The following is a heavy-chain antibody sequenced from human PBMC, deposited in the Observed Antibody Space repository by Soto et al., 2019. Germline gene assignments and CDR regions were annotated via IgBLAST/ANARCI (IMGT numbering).Heavy chain of an antibody. V-gene: IGHV3-23*01. J-gene: IGHJ6*02. Sequence: EVQLLESGGGLVQPGGSLRLSCAASGFTFSSYAMSWVRQAPGKGLEWVSAISGSGGSTYYADSVKGRFTISRDNSKNTLYLQMNSLRAEETAVYYCAKDLSSRGWYLDDFYYYGMDGWGQGTTVTGSS. CDR1: GFTFSSYA. CDR3: AKDLSSRGWYLDDFYYYGMDG. D-gene: IGHD6-19*01. CDR2: ISGSGGST.